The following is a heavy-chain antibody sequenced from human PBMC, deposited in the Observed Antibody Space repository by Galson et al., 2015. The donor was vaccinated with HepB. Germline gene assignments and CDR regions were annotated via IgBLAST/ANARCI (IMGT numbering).Heavy chain of an antibody. V-gene: IGHV4-39*02. Sequence: SETLSLTCTVSGDSISSSSYYWGWIRQPPGKGLEWIGSIYYSGSTYYNPSLKSRVTISVDTSKNQFSLKLSSVTAADTAVYYCATEISFCDYWGQGTLVTVSS. CDR1: GDSISSSSYY. D-gene: IGHD3-16*01. CDR2: IYYSGST. CDR3: ATEISFCDY. J-gene: IGHJ4*02.